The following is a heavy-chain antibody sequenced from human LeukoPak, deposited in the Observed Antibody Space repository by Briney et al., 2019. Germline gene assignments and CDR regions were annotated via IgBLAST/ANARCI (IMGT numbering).Heavy chain of an antibody. CDR3: ARWRLGAYNWFDP. CDR1: GYTFTGYY. J-gene: IGHJ5*02. CDR2: INPNSGGT. Sequence: ASVKVSCKASGYTFTGYYMHWVRQSPGQGLEWMGRINPNSGGTNYAQKFQGRVTMTRDTSISTAYMELSRLRSDDTAVYYCARWRLGAYNWFDPWGQGTLVTVSS. V-gene: IGHV1-2*06. D-gene: IGHD3-3*01.